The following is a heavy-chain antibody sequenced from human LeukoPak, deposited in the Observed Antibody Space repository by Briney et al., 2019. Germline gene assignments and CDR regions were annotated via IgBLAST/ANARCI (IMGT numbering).Heavy chain of an antibody. Sequence: PGRSLRLSCAASGFTFSSYGIHWVRQAPGKGLEWVAVIWYDGSNKYYADSVKGRFTISRDNAKNSLYLQMNSLRAEDTAVYYCARLYYYDGSGYYSFDYWGQGTLVTVSS. D-gene: IGHD3-22*01. CDR3: ARLYYYDGSGYYSFDY. CDR2: IWYDGSNK. V-gene: IGHV3-33*08. J-gene: IGHJ4*02. CDR1: GFTFSSYG.